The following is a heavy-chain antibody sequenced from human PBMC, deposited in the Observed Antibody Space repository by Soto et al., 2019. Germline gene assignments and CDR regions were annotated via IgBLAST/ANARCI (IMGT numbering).Heavy chain of an antibody. J-gene: IGHJ6*02. V-gene: IGHV3-30*18. D-gene: IGHD3-9*01. CDR3: EKAPKWNDILTVSSGPQSGYYGMDF. Sequence: PGGSLRPSCAASGFTFSSYGMHGVRQAPGKGLEWVAVISYDGSDIYYADSVKGRFTISRDNSKNTLYMQMNSLRAEDTALYDCEKAPKWNDILTVSSGPQSGYYGMDFWGQGTTVTVSS. CDR1: GFTFSSYG. CDR2: ISYDGSDI.